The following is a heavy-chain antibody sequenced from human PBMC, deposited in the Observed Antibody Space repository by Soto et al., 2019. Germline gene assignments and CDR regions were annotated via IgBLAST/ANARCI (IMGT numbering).Heavy chain of an antibody. CDR1: GGSINDFY. CDR2: VYHSGRT. D-gene: IGHD6-6*01. Sequence: SSETLSLTCTVSGGSINDFYWSWIRQPPGKGLEWIGYVYHSGRTDYNPSLESRVTISIDPSKTQLSLTLRSVNTADTAVYYCARRGGVAARTFDYLGPGTLVNVSS. J-gene: IGHJ4*02. V-gene: IGHV4-59*01. CDR3: ARRGGVAARTFDY.